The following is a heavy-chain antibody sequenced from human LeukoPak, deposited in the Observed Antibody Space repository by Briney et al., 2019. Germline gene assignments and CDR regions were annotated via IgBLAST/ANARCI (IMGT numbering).Heavy chain of an antibody. CDR2: ISYDGSNK. D-gene: IGHD1-26*01. V-gene: IGHV3-30*04. CDR3: ARENSGSYYFDY. Sequence: PGGSLRLSCAASGFTFSSYAMHWVRQAPGKGLEWVAVISYDGSNKYYADSVKGRFTISRHNSKNTLYLQMNRLRAEETAVYYCARENSGSYYFDYWGQGTLVTVSS. CDR1: GFTFSSYA. J-gene: IGHJ4*02.